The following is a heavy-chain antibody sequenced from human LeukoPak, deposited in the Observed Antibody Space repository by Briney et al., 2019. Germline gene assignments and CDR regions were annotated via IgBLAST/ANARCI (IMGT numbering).Heavy chain of an antibody. V-gene: IGHV4-39*01. CDR3: ARRHSSGWYYFDY. Sequence: SETLSLTCTVSGGSISSSSYYWGWIRQPPGKGLEWIGSIYYSGSTYYNPSLKSRVTISVDTSKNQFFLKLSSVTAADTAVYYCARRHSSGWYYFDYWGQGTLVTVSS. D-gene: IGHD6-19*01. CDR2: IYYSGST. J-gene: IGHJ4*02. CDR1: GGSISSSSYY.